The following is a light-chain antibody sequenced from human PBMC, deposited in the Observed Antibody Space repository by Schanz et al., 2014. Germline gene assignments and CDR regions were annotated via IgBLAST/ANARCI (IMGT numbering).Light chain of an antibody. Sequence: QSALTQPASVSGSPGQSITISCTGTSSDVGGYNYVSWYQQHPGKAPKLMIYDVSNRPSGVPDRFSGSKSGNTASLTISGLQAEDEADYYCSSYTTNIPRVFGGGTKLTVL. CDR3: SSYTTNIPRV. CDR1: SSDVGGYNY. CDR2: DVS. J-gene: IGLJ3*02. V-gene: IGLV2-14*01.